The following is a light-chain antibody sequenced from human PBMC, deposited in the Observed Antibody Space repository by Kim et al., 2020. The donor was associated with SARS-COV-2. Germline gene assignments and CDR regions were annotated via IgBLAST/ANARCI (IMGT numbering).Light chain of an antibody. Sequence: LSPGERATLSCMASQRCGSSFAWYQQKPGQAPRLLIYDTFSRATGIPARFSASGSGTDFSLTISSLEPEDFAVYYCQQRGNWPLTFGQGTKVDIK. CDR1: QRCGSS. J-gene: IGKJ1*01. V-gene: IGKV3-11*01. CDR3: QQRGNWPLT. CDR2: DTF.